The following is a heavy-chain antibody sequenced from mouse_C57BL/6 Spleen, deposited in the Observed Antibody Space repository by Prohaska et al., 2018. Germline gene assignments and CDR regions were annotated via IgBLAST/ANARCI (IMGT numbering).Heavy chain of an antibody. CDR2: INPNNGGT. V-gene: IGHV1-26*01. D-gene: IGHD4-1*01. Sequence: TDYYMNWVKQSHGKSLEWIGDINPNNGGTSYNQKFKGKATLTVDKSSSTAYMELRSLTSEDSAVYYCARGNPGDYWGQGTTLTVSS. CDR3: ARGNPGDY. J-gene: IGHJ2*01. CDR1: TDYY.